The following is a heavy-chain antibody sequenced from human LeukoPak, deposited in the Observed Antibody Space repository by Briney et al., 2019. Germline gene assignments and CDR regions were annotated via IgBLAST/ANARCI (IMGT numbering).Heavy chain of an antibody. Sequence: GGSLRLSCAASGFTFSSYEMNWVRQAPGKGLEWVSYISSSGSTIYYADSVKGRFTISRDKSKNTLYLLMNNLRAEDTAIYYCVRGTSDSWGQGTLVTVSS. CDR1: GFTFSSYE. CDR2: ISSSGSTI. J-gene: IGHJ4*02. CDR3: VRGTSDS. V-gene: IGHV3-48*03. D-gene: IGHD1-7*01.